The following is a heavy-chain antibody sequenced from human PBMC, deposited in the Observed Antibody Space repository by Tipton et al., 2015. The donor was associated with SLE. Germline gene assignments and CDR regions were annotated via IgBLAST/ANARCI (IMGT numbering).Heavy chain of an antibody. D-gene: IGHD3-3*01. CDR3: ARGTPFMESERNYFDP. V-gene: IGHV4-59*01. Sequence: TLSLTCSVSGGSIRSYYWSWIRQTPGKGLEWIGYMYYSWITNYNPSLYGRVSISVDTSRNQFSLKMNSVTPADTAMYYCARGTPFMESERNYFDPLGQGTLFTVSS. J-gene: IGHJ5*02. CDR1: GGSIRSYY. CDR2: MYYSWIT.